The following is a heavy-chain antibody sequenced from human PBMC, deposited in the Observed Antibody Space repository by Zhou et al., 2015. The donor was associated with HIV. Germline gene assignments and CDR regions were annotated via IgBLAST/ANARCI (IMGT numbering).Heavy chain of an antibody. V-gene: IGHV1-69*08. CDR2: IIPILGIA. CDR3: ARDQCSGGSCYSSVYFQH. Sequence: QVQLVQSGAEVKKPGSSVKVSCKASGGTFSSYTISWVRQAPGQGLEWMGRIIPILGIANYAQKFQGRVTITADKSTSTAYMELSSLRSEDTAVYYCARDQCSGGSCYSSVYFQHWGQGT. J-gene: IGHJ1*01. D-gene: IGHD2-15*01. CDR1: GGTFSSYT.